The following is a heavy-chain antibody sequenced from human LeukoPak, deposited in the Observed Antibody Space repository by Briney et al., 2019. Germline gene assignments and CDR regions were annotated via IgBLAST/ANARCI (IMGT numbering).Heavy chain of an antibody. CDR2: IYYSGST. J-gene: IGHJ4*02. V-gene: IGHV4-30-4*08. CDR3: ARVSLDCSSTSCYTLFDY. D-gene: IGHD2-2*02. CDR1: GGSNSSGDYY. Sequence: PQTLSLTCTVSGGSNSSGDYYWSWIRQPPGKGLEWIGYIYYSGSTYYNPSLKSRVTISVDTSKNQFSLKLSSVTAADTAVFYCARVSLDCSSTSCYTLFDYWGQGTLVTVSS.